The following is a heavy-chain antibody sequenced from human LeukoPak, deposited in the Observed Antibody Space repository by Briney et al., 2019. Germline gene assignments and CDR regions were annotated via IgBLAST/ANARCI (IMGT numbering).Heavy chain of an antibody. CDR2: IGAAGSTI. CDR1: GFTFSSYS. J-gene: IGHJ4*02. V-gene: IGHV3-48*01. CDR3: ARDSSTYAGPPDY. D-gene: IGHD2-2*01. Sequence: GGSLRLSCAASGFTFSSYSMNWVRQAPGKGLEWVSYIGAAGSTIYYADSVKGRFTISRDNAKNSLFLQMKSLRAEDTAVYYCARDSSTYAGPPDYWGQGTLVTVSS.